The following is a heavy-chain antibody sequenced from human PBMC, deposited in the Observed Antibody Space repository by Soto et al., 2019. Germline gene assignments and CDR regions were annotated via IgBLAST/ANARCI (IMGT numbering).Heavy chain of an antibody. CDR3: ARGDDQTSIAAAGTRTLHFDY. V-gene: IGHV4-34*01. Sequence: PSETLSLTCAVYGGSFSGYYWSWIRQPPGKGLEWIGEINHSGSTNYNPSLKSRVTISVDTSKNQFSLKLSSVTAADTAVYYCARGDDQTSIAAAGTRTLHFDYWGQGTLVTVSS. CDR1: GGSFSGYY. J-gene: IGHJ4*02. CDR2: INHSGST. D-gene: IGHD6-13*01.